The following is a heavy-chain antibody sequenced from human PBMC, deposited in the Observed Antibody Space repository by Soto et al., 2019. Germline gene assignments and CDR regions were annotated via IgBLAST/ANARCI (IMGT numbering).Heavy chain of an antibody. CDR3: ARVLWFGELLWFDP. D-gene: IGHD3-10*01. V-gene: IGHV1-69*02. J-gene: IGHJ5*02. CDR1: GGTFNTYT. Sequence: GASVKVSCKAAGGTFNTYTLFWVRQAPGHGLEWMGRIIPMLTVTNSAQKFQDRLTLTADKSTGTAYMELRSLRSDDTAVYYCARVLWFGELLWFDPWGQGTLVTVPQ. CDR2: IIPMLTVT.